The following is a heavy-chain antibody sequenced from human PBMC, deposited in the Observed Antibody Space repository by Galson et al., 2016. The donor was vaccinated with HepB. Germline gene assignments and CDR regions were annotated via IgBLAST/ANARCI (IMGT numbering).Heavy chain of an antibody. Sequence: SLRLSCAAFGFTYNTYNMDWVRQAPGKGLEWVSYISGSRGNIYYADSVKGRFTTSRDNAKNSLYLQMHSLRAEDTAVYYCAKDRRYYDSSGYFWEGYYYDGMDVWGQGTTVTVSS. CDR2: ISGSRGNI. V-gene: IGHV3-48*04. CDR1: GFTYNTYN. CDR3: AKDRRYYDSSGYFWEGYYYDGMDV. J-gene: IGHJ6*02. D-gene: IGHD3-22*01.